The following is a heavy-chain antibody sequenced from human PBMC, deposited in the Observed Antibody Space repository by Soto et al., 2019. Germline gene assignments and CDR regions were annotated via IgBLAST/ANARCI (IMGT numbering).Heavy chain of an antibody. D-gene: IGHD1-7*01. CDR1: RFTFSSYG. CDR3: AKVGARYNWNYDAFDI. Sequence: PGGSLRLSCAASRFTFSSYGMHWVRQAPGKGLEWVAVISYDGSNKYYADSVKGRFTISRDNSKNTLYLQMNSLRAEDTAVYYCAKVGARYNWNYDAFDIWGQGTMVTVSS. J-gene: IGHJ3*02. V-gene: IGHV3-30*18. CDR2: ISYDGSNK.